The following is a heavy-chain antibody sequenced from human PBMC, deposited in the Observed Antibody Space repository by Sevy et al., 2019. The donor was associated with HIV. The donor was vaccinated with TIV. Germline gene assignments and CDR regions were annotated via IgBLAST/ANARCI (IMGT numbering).Heavy chain of an antibody. CDR3: ARAAWGEHNCYDSSGYPADAFDI. CDR1: GGSISSGGYY. D-gene: IGHD3-22*01. Sequence: SETLSLTCTVSGGSISSGGYYWSWIRQHPGKGLEWIGYIYYSGSTYYNPSLKSRVTISVDTSKNQFSLKLSSVTAADTAVYYCARAAWGEHNCYDSSGYPADAFDIWGQGTMVTVSS. J-gene: IGHJ3*02. CDR2: IYYSGST. V-gene: IGHV4-31*03.